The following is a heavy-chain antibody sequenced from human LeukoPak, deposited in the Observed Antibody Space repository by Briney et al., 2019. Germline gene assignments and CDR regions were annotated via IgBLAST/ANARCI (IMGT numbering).Heavy chain of an antibody. CDR1: GYTFTSYA. D-gene: IGHD3/OR15-3a*01. V-gene: IGHV1-3*01. CDR3: AREDLDSYYYCGTDV. J-gene: IGHJ6*02. Sequence: ASVKVSCKASGYTFTSYAMHWVRQAPGQRLEWMGWINAGNGNTKYSQKFQGRVTITRDTSASTAYMELSSLRSEDTAVYYCAREDLDSYYYCGTDVWGQGTMVTVSS. CDR2: INAGNGNT.